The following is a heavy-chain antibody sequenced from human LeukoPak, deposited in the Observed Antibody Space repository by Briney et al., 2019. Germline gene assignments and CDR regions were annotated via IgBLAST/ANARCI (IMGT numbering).Heavy chain of an antibody. CDR3: ARAPLVARGAFDI. CDR2: ISSSSSYI. V-gene: IGHV3-21*01. Sequence: GGSLRLSCAASGFTVSSNYMSWVRQAPGKGLEWVSSISSSSSYIYYADSVKGRFTISRDNAKNSLYLQMNSLRAEDTAVYYCARAPLVARGAFDIWGQGTMVTVSS. CDR1: GFTVSSNY. D-gene: IGHD2-15*01. J-gene: IGHJ3*02.